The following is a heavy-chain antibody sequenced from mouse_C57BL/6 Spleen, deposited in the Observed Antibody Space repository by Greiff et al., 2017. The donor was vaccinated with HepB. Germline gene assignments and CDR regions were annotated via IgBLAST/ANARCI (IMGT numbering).Heavy chain of an antibody. Sequence: VQLQQSGPELVKPGASVKISCKASGYAFSSSWMNWVKQRPGKGLEWIGRIYPGDGDTNYNGKFKGKATLTADKSSSTAYMQLSSLTSEDSAVYFCARWDYGSSYRWYFDVWGTGTTVTVSS. J-gene: IGHJ1*03. CDR1: GYAFSSSW. CDR3: ARWDYGSSYRWYFDV. V-gene: IGHV1-82*01. D-gene: IGHD1-1*01. CDR2: IYPGDGDT.